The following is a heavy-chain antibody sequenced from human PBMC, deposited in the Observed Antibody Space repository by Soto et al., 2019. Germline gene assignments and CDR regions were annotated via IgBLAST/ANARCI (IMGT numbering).Heavy chain of an antibody. V-gene: IGHV4-59*08. Sequence: LSLTCTVSGGSISSYYWSWIRQPPGKGLEWIGYIYYSGSTTYNPSLKSRVTISVDTSKNQFSLKLSSVTAADTAVYYCARLGGYYQAFNIWGPGALVTVSS. CDR2: IYYSGST. J-gene: IGHJ4*01. D-gene: IGHD3-22*01. CDR3: ARLGGYYQAFNI. CDR1: GGSISSYY.